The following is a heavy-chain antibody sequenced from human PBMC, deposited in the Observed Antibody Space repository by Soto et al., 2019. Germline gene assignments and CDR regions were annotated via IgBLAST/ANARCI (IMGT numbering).Heavy chain of an antibody. CDR1: GFTFSSYA. D-gene: IGHD3-10*01. J-gene: IGHJ4*02. CDR2: ISGSGGST. V-gene: IGHV3-23*01. CDR3: AKPFRSLLWPGLDY. Sequence: EVQLLESGGGLVQPGGSLRLSCAASGFTFSSYAMSWVRQAPGKGLEWVSAISGSGGSTYYADSVKGRFTISRENSKNTLYLQMNSLRAEDTAVYYCAKPFRSLLWPGLDYWGQGTLVTVSS.